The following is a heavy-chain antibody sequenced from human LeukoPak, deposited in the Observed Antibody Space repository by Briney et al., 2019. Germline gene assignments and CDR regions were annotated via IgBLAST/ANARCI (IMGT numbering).Heavy chain of an antibody. J-gene: IGHJ4*02. CDR2: IYYSEST. Sequence: PSETLSLTCTVSGGSISSSSYYWGWIRQPPGKGLEWIGSIYYSESTYYNPSLKSRVTISVDTSKNQFSLKLSSVTAADTAVYYCARVLRAPYYYGSGSYRVTSGFDYWGQGTLVTVSS. V-gene: IGHV4-39*07. CDR3: ARVLRAPYYYGSGSYRVTSGFDY. D-gene: IGHD3-10*01. CDR1: GGSISSSSYY.